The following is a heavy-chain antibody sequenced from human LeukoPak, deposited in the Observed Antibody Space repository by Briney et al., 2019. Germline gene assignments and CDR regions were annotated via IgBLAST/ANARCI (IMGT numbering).Heavy chain of an antibody. CDR2: IYPHDSET. Sequence: GESLKISCQGSGYNFISNWIGWVRQTPGKGLEFLGIIYPHDSETIYSPSFQGQVTVSVDKSISTAYLQWNSLKASDTAMYYCARVDRRGYSDYTAILPDYWGQGTLVTVSS. CDR3: ARVDRRGYSDYTAILPDY. V-gene: IGHV5-51*01. D-gene: IGHD5-12*01. J-gene: IGHJ4*02. CDR1: GYNFISNW.